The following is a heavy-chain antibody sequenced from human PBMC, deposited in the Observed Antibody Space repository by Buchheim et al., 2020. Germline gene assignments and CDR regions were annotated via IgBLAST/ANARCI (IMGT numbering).Heavy chain of an antibody. V-gene: IGHV4-31*03. CDR1: GGSISSGGYY. J-gene: IGHJ6*02. D-gene: IGHD3-3*01. CDR3: ARDTRSDFWSGYYDYYYYYGMDV. Sequence: QVQLQESGPVLVKPSQTLSLTCTVSGGSISSGGYYWSWIRQHPGKGLEWIGYIYYSGSTYYNPSLKSRVTISVDTSKNQFSLKMSSVTAADTAVYYCARDTRSDFWSGYYDYYYYYGMDVWGQGTT. CDR2: IYYSGST.